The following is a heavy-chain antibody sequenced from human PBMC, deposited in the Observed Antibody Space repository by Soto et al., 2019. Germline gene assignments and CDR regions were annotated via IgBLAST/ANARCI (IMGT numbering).Heavy chain of an antibody. V-gene: IGHV3-23*01. CDR1: GFTFSNNG. Sequence: EVQLLESGGDLVQSGGTLRLSCAASGFTFSNNGMTWVRQAPGRGLEWVSTIGGGGGWTYYADSVKGRFTISRDNSKNPLFLQMDSLRAEDTALYCCANPRGSGSCTQWYLDVWGRGTLVTVSS. J-gene: IGHJ2*01. CDR3: ANPRGSGSCTQWYLDV. D-gene: IGHD1-26*01. CDR2: IGGGGGWT.